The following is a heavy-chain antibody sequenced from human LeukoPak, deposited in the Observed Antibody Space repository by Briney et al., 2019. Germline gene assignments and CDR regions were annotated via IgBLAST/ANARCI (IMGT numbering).Heavy chain of an antibody. CDR2: ISYDGSNK. CDR3: AKDQSYYDSSGYYDY. J-gene: IGHJ4*02. CDR1: GFTFSSYG. Sequence: GRSLRLSCAASGFTFSSYGMHWVRQAPGKGLEWVAVISYDGSNKYYADSVKGRFTISRDNSKNTLYLQMNSLRAEDTAVYYCAKDQSYYDSSGYYDYWGQGTLATVSS. D-gene: IGHD3-22*01. V-gene: IGHV3-30*18.